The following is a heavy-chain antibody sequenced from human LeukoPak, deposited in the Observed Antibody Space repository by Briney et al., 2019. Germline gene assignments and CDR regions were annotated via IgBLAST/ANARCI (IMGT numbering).Heavy chain of an antibody. V-gene: IGHV4-34*01. J-gene: IGHJ6*03. CDR3: ARGYGGIYYYYMDV. D-gene: IGHD3-16*01. Sequence: PSETLSLTCAVYGGSFSGYYWSWIRQPPGKGLEWIGEINHSGSTNYNPSLKSRVTISVDTSKNQFSLKLSSVTAADTAVYYCARGYGGIYYYYMDVWGKGTTVSVSS. CDR1: GGSFSGYY. CDR2: INHSGST.